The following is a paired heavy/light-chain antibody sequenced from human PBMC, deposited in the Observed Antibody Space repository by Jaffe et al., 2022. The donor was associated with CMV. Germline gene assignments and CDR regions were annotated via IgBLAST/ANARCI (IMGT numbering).Light chain of an antibody. CDR2: QAS. Sequence: DIQMTQSPSTLSASVGDRVTITCRASQNIGSWLAWYQQKPGKAPKVLIYQASSLESGVPSRFSGSGSGTEFTLTISSLQPDDFASYYCHQYNTYSYTFGGGTKVEIK. J-gene: IGKJ4*01. CDR3: HQYNTYSYT. CDR1: QNIGSW. V-gene: IGKV1-5*03.
Heavy chain of an antibody. CDR3: ARHVELRSGDLSLHRGGVFDI. CDR1: GGSISRSTDY. D-gene: IGHD3-16*02. V-gene: IGHV4-39*01. CDR2: LYYSGAT. Sequence: QLQLQESGPGLVKPSETLSLTCTVSGGSISRSTDYWGWIRQPPGKGLEWIASLYYSGATYYNPSLKSRVTTSVDTSNNHFSLKLSTVTATDTAVYYCARHVELRSGDLSLHRGGVFDIWGQGTMVSVSS. J-gene: IGHJ3*02.